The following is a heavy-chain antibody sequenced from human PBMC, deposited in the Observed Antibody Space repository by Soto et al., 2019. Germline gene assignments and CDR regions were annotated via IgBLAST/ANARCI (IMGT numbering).Heavy chain of an antibody. CDR1: GYTFTSYG. CDR2: ISAYNGNT. J-gene: IGHJ6*03. CDR3: ARDLVPYYDFWSGYSHYYYYYYRDV. D-gene: IGHD3-3*01. Sequence: VASVKVSCKASGYTFTSYGISWVRQAPGQGLEWMGWISAYNGNTNYAQKLQGRVTMTTDTSTSTAYMELRSLRSDDTVVYYCARDLVPYYDFWSGYSHYYYYYYRDVWGKGTTVTVSS. V-gene: IGHV1-18*01.